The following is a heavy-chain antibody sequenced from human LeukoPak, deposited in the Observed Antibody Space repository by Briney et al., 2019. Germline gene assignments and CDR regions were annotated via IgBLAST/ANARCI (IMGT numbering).Heavy chain of an antibody. CDR1: GFTVSSNY. Sequence: GGSLRLSCAASGFTVSSNYMSWVRQAPGKGLEWVSSISSSSSYIYYADSVKGRFTISRDNAKNSLYLQMNSLRAEDTAVYYCARGVAVAGGNDYWGQGTLVTVSS. CDR3: ARGVAVAGGNDY. V-gene: IGHV3-21*01. CDR2: ISSSSSYI. J-gene: IGHJ4*02. D-gene: IGHD6-19*01.